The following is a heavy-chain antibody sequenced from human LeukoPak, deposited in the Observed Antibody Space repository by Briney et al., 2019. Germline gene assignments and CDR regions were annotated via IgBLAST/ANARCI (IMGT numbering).Heavy chain of an antibody. J-gene: IGHJ4*02. CDR1: GGSISIYY. V-gene: IGHV4-4*08. D-gene: IGHD2-15*01. CDR2: VYNSGST. CDR3: AGQCSGGSCYSPSSHFDY. Sequence: SETLSLTCTVSGGSISIYYWSWIRQPPGKGLEWLGYVYNSGSTDYNPSLKSRVTISVDTSKNQFSLKLSSVTAADTAVYYCAGQCSGGSCYSPSSHFDYWGQGTLVTVSS.